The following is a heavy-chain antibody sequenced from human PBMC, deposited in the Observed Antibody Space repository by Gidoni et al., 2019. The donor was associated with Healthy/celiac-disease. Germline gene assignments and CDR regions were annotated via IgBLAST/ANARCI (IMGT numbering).Heavy chain of an antibody. V-gene: IGHV3-23*01. J-gene: IGHJ4*02. Sequence: DVQLLESGGGLVQPGGSLPLSCAASGFTFSSYAMSWVRQAPGKGLEWVSAISGSGGSTYYADSGKGRFTISRDNSKNTLYLQMNSLRAEDTAVYYCAKAGYGDYYSFDYWGQGTLVTVSS. CDR3: AKAGYGDYYSFDY. CDR1: GFTFSSYA. D-gene: IGHD4-17*01. CDR2: ISGSGGST.